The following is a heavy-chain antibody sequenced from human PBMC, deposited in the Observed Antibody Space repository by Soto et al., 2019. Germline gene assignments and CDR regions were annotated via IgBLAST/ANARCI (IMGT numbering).Heavy chain of an antibody. CDR2: TGVTGGGT. V-gene: IGHV3-23*01. J-gene: IGHJ4*02. CDR3: AREFESGYYFFDY. CDR1: GFTFRTYA. D-gene: IGHD3-3*01. Sequence: GSLRLSCTTSGFTFRTYAMAWVRQAPGKGLEWVSVTGVTGGGTYYGDSVKGRFTISRDDSKNTLYLQMNGLRADDSAVYYCAREFESGYYFFDYWGQGALVTSPQ.